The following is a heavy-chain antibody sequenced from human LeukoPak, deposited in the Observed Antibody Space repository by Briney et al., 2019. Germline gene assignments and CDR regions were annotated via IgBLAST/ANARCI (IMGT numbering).Heavy chain of an antibody. CDR1: GFIFSNYT. V-gene: IGHV3-30-3*01. D-gene: IGHD6-13*01. Sequence: GRSLRLSCAASGFIFSNYTMHWVRQAPGKGLEWVAVISYDGSNKYYGDSVKGRFTISRDNSKNTLYLQMDSLRAEDTAVYYCARPRGSRWSIPFDNWGQGTLVTVSS. CDR2: ISYDGSNK. CDR3: ARPRGSRWSIPFDN. J-gene: IGHJ4*02.